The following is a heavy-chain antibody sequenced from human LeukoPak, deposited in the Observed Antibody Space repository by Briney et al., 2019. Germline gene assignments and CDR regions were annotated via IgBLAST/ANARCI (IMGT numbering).Heavy chain of an antibody. CDR2: IKQDGSEK. D-gene: IGHD6-13*01. Sequence: GGSLRLSCAASGFTFSSYWMSWVSQAPGKGLEWVANIKQDGSEKNYVDSVKGRFTISRDNAKNSLYLQMNSLTSDDTALYYCARIWAEFQLVCDFWGQGTLVTVSP. CDR3: ARIWAEFQLVCDF. CDR1: GFTFSSYW. J-gene: IGHJ4*02. V-gene: IGHV3-7*05.